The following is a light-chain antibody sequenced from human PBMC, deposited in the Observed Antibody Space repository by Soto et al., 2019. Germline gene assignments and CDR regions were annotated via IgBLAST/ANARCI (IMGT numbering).Light chain of an antibody. Sequence: EIVLTQSPGTLSLSPGERATLSCRASQSVSSSYLAWYQPKPGQAPRLLIYGAYTRATGIPARFSGSGSGTDFTLTISSLQAEDVAVYYCQQYLHTPRTFGQGTKVDIK. V-gene: IGKV3-20*01. CDR1: QSVSSSY. J-gene: IGKJ1*01. CDR2: GAY. CDR3: QQYLHTPRT.